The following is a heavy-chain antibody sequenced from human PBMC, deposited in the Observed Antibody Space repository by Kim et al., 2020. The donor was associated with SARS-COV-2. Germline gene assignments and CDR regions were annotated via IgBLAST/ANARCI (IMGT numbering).Heavy chain of an antibody. CDR2: ISSSSSYT. CDR1: GFTFSDYY. D-gene: IGHD1-26*01. J-gene: IGHJ5*02. Sequence: GGSLRLSCAASGFTFSDYYMSWIRQAPGKGLEWVSYISSSSSYTNYADSVKGRFTISRDNAKNSLYLQMNSLRAGDTAVYYCARVIVYRQGSGWFDPWGQGTLVTVSS. CDR3: ARVIVYRQGSGWFDP. V-gene: IGHV3-11*05.